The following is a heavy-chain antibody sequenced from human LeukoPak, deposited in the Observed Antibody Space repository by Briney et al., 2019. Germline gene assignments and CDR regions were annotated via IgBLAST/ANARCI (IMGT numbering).Heavy chain of an antibody. Sequence: PSETLSLTCSVSAGSISSSSWWSWVRQSPVKGLEWIGEIYLYGTTNYNPSLKSRVTMSVDTSKDQFSLKLTSVTAADTAVYYCAREALAAPYPDYWGRGTLVTVSS. CDR3: AREALAAPYPDY. V-gene: IGHV4-4*02. J-gene: IGHJ4*02. D-gene: IGHD6-13*01. CDR2: IYLYGTT. CDR1: AGSISSSSW.